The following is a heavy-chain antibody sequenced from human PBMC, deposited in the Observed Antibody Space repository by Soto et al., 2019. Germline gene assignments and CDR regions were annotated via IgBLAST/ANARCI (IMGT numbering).Heavy chain of an antibody. CDR1: GGSISSSNW. CDR2: IYHSGST. V-gene: IGHV4-4*02. CDR3: ARAWVAAAGMGYYYGMDV. D-gene: IGHD6-13*01. J-gene: IGHJ6*02. Sequence: PSETLSLTCAVSGGSISSSNWWSWVRQPPGKGLEWIGEIYHSGSTNYNPSLKSRVTISVDKSKNQFSLKLSSVTAADTAVYYCARAWVAAAGMGYYYGMDVWGQGTTVTVSS.